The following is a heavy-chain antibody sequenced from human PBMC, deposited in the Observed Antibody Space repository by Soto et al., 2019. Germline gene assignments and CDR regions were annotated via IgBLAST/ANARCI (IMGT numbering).Heavy chain of an antibody. CDR2: VYYSGRA. Sequence: ASETLSLTCTVSGGSLSTSNYYWGWLRQPPGKGLEWMGSVYYSGRAYDNPSLKSRVTIFVDTLKSQFSLRLSSVTAADTALYYCARLLYDRSGYYYFDYWGQGIQVTVSS. CDR1: GGSLSTSNYY. J-gene: IGHJ4*02. V-gene: IGHV4-39*01. D-gene: IGHD3-22*01. CDR3: ARLLYDRSGYYYFDY.